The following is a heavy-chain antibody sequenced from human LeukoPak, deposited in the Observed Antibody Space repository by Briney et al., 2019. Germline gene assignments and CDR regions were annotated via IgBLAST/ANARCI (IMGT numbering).Heavy chain of an antibody. CDR3: ARVPIGLAEDSLNENEY. V-gene: IGHV3-21*01. D-gene: IGHD1-1*01. CDR1: GFTFSVYS. CDR2: ISSSSSSI. J-gene: IGHJ4*02. Sequence: GGSLRLSCAASGFTFSVYSLNWVRQAPGKGLEWVSFISSSSSSISYTDSVKGGFTISRDNARNLLFLQMNSLRAEDTAVYYCARVPIGLAEDSLNENEYWGRETLVTVS.